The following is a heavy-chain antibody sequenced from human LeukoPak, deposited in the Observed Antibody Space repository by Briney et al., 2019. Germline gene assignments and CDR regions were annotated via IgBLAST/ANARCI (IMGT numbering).Heavy chain of an antibody. V-gene: IGHV4-39*01. CDR3: ARHEDRNWSFDH. Sequence: SETLSLTCTVSGGSISSSYYYWGWIRQPPGKGLEWIGTIYYSGSTYYNPSLKSRVTISVDTSANQFSLKLSSVTAPDTAVYYCARHEDRNWSFDHWGQGTLVTVSS. J-gene: IGHJ4*02. D-gene: IGHD1-1*01. CDR2: IYYSGST. CDR1: GGSISSSYYY.